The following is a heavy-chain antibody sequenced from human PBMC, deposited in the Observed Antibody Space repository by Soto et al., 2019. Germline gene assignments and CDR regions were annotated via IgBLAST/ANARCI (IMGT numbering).Heavy chain of an antibody. CDR1: GYSFTSYW. CDR3: ARSPYYYDSSGYYNWFDP. Sequence: PGESLKISCKGSGYSFTSYWISWVRQMPGKGLEWMGRIDPSDSYTNYSPSFQGHVTISADKSISTAYLQWSSLKASDTAMYYCARSPYYYDSSGYYNWFDPWGQGTLVTVSS. D-gene: IGHD3-22*01. CDR2: IDPSDSYT. J-gene: IGHJ5*02. V-gene: IGHV5-10-1*01.